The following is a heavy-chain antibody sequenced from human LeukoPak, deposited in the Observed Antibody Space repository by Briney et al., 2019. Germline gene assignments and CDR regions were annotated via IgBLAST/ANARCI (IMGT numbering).Heavy chain of an antibody. CDR2: INPNSGGT. CDR1: GYTFTGYY. D-gene: IGHD3-3*01. Sequence: AASVEVSCKASGYTFTGYYMHWVRQAPGQGLEWMGRINPNSGGTNYAQKFQGRVTMTRDTSISTAYMELSRLRSDDTAVYYCARGGYDFVYYYYGMDVWGQGTTVTVSS. V-gene: IGHV1-2*06. CDR3: ARGGYDFVYYYYGMDV. J-gene: IGHJ6*02.